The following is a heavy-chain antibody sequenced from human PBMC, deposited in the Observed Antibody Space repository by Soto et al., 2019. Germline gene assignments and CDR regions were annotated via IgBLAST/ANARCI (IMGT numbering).Heavy chain of an antibody. CDR1: GYNFATHW. CDR2: IYPGDSDT. V-gene: IGHV5-51*01. J-gene: IGHJ4*02. D-gene: IGHD2-15*01. CDR3: ARPPEGYCSGGNCHFDY. Sequence: EVQLVPSGAEVKKPGESLKISCKGSGYNFATHWVAWVRQMPGKGLEWMGIIYPGDSDTTYSPSFQWRVNISVDKSLNTAYLQWNSLKASDTAMYYCARPPEGYCSGGNCHFDYWVQGTLVTVSS.